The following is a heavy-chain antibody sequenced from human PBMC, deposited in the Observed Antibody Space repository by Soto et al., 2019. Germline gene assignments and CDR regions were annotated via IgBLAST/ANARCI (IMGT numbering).Heavy chain of an antibody. V-gene: IGHV4-34*01. CDR2: INHSGST. CDR1: GGSFSGYY. J-gene: IGHJ3*02. D-gene: IGHD4-17*01. CDR3: ALTTVTHHDAFDI. Sequence: SETLSLTCAVYGGSFSGYYWSWIRQPPGKGLEWIGEINHSGSTNYNPSLKSRVTISVDTSKNQFSLKLSSVTAADTAVYYCALTTVTHHDAFDIWGQGTMVTVSS.